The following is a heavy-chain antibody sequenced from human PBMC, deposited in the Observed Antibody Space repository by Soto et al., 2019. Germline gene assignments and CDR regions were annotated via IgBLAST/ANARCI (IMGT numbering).Heavy chain of an antibody. Sequence: QVQLQESGPGLVKASETLSLICTVSGGSISSYYWSWLRQAPGKGLEWIGNIYHSGATNYNPSLERRVTISVDTSKKHFSLSLSSVTAADTAVYFCARDRETQLHDGFEMWGQGTMVTVSP. CDR2: IYHSGAT. CDR3: ARDRETQLHDGFEM. CDR1: GGSISSYY. V-gene: IGHV4-59*01. D-gene: IGHD2-2*01. J-gene: IGHJ3*02.